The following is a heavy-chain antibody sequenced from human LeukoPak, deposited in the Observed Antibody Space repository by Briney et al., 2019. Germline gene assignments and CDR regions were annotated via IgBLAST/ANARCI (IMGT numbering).Heavy chain of an antibody. CDR2: IFYVGDT. D-gene: IGHD1-26*01. J-gene: IGHJ4*02. Sequence: SETLSLTCTVSGDSVSSSSYYWGWIRHSPGKGLECIGTIFYVGDTYYNPSLKSRVTMSVDTSKNQFSLKLSSVTAADTAVYYCARAFRDPLSGSYYFDYWGQGTLVTVSS. CDR1: GDSVSSSSYY. V-gene: IGHV4-39*07. CDR3: ARAFRDPLSGSYYFDY.